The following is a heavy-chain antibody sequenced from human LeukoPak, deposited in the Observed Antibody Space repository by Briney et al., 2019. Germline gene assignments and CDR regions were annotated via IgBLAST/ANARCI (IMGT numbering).Heavy chain of an antibody. V-gene: IGHV4-4*07. CDR1: GDSISSYY. CDR2: IYTSGST. CDR3: AGEYPPAYYYYYMDV. J-gene: IGHJ6*03. Sequence: SETLSLTCTVSGDSISSYYWSWIRQPAGKGLEWIGRIYTSGSTNYNPSLKSRVTMSVDTSKNQFSLKLSSVTAADTAVYYCAGEYPPAYYYYYMDVWGKGTTVTVSS.